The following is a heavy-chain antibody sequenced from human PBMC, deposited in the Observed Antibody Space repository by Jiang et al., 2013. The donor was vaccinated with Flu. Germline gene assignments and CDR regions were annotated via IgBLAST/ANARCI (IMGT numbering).Heavy chain of an antibody. V-gene: IGHV4-34*01. CDR3: ARGLVVVPAAIIP. CDR2: INHSGST. CDR1: GGSFSGYY. Sequence: KPSETLSLTCAVYGGSFSGYYWSWIRQPPGKGLEWIGEINHSGSTNYNPSLKSRVTISVDTSKNQFSLKLSSVTAADTAVYYCARGLVVVPAAIIPWGQGTLVTVSS. J-gene: IGHJ5*02. D-gene: IGHD2-2*01.